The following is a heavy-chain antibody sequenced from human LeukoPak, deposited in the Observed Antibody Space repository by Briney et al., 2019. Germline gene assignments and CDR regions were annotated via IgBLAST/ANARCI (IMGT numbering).Heavy chain of an antibody. CDR2: IRQDGSEK. CDR3: AREPHKELFGWLQPWYFDY. CDR1: GFTFSSYW. D-gene: IGHD5-24*01. V-gene: IGHV3-7*01. J-gene: IGHJ4*02. Sequence: GGSLRLSCAASGFTFSSYWMRWVRQAPGKGLEWVANIRQDGSEKYYVDSVKGRFTISRDNAKNSLYLQMNSLRAEDTAVYYCAREPHKELFGWLQPWYFDYWGQGTLVTVSS.